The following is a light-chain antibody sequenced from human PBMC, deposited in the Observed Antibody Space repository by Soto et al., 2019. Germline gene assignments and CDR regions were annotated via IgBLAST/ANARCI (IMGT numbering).Light chain of an antibody. CDR1: QSVSSSY. V-gene: IGKV3-20*01. CDR2: GAS. J-gene: IGKJ1*01. Sequence: ENVMTQSPATLSVSPGERATLSCRASQSVSSSYLAWYQQKPGQAPRLLIYGASSRATGIPDRFSGSGSGTDFTLTISRLEPEDFAVYYCQQYGSSSWTFGQGTKVDIK. CDR3: QQYGSSSWT.